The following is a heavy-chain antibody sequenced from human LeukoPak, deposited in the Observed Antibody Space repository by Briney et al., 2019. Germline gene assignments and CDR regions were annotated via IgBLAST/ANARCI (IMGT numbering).Heavy chain of an antibody. D-gene: IGHD3-3*01. CDR3: ARDRAWNYFDY. J-gene: IGHJ4*02. CDR2: ISNDGSRK. Sequence: GALRLSCAASGFTFSRHGMHWVRQAPGKGLEWVAIISNDGSRKYYAHSVEGRFTISRDNSKNTLYLQMASLRAEDTAVYYCARDRAWNYFDYWGQGTLVTVSS. CDR1: GFTFSRHG. V-gene: IGHV3-30*03.